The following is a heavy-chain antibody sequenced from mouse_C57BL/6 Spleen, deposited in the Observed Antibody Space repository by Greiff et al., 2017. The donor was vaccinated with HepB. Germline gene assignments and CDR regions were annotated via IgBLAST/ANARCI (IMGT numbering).Heavy chain of an antibody. V-gene: IGHV5-4*01. CDR1: GFTFSSYA. CDR3: AGGGNYFDY. CDR2: ISDGGSYT. J-gene: IGHJ2*01. Sequence: EVQLVESGGGLVKPGGSLKLSCAASGFTFSSYAMSWVRQTPEKRLEWVATISDGGSYTYYPDKVKGRFTISRDNAKNNLYLQMSHLKAEDTAMYYCAGGGNYFDYWGQGTTLTVSS.